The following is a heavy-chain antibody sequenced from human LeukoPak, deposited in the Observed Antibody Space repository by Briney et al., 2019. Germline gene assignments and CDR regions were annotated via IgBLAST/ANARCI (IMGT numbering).Heavy chain of an antibody. D-gene: IGHD1-1*01. CDR1: GGSISGYH. CDR3: ARVYNGDAFDI. CDR2: IYYSGSS. V-gene: IGHV4-59*12. J-gene: IGHJ3*02. Sequence: PSETLSLTRNVSGGSISGYHWSWIRQPPGKGLEWLGYIYYSGSSNYNPSLKSRVTISVDTSKNQFSLKLSSVTAADTAVYYCARVYNGDAFDIWGQGTMVTVSS.